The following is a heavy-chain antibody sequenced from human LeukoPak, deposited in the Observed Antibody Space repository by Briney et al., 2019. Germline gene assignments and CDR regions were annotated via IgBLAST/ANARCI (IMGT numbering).Heavy chain of an antibody. V-gene: IGHV3-23*01. Sequence: GGSVSLSCAPSGFTFSVYAMSWVRHAPGGGLEWVSSISDSGGSTYYADSVKGRFTISRGNSKNTLYLQMNELSAEDTAVYYCAKSHSLEYRGYSDYWGQGTLVTVSS. D-gene: IGHD2/OR15-2a*01. CDR1: GFTFSVYA. J-gene: IGHJ4*02. CDR3: AKSHSLEYRGYSDY. CDR2: ISDSGGST.